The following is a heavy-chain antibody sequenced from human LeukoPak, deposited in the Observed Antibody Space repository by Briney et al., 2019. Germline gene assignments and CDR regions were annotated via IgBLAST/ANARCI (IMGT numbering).Heavy chain of an antibody. Sequence: PGRSLRLSCAASGFTFDDYAMHWVRQAPGKGLEWVSGISWNSGSIGYADSVKGRFTISRDNAKNSLYLQMNSLRAEDTALYYCAKDTSGDVWYFDLWGRGTLVTVSS. CDR1: GFTFDDYA. D-gene: IGHD7-27*01. J-gene: IGHJ2*01. CDR2: ISWNSGSI. CDR3: AKDTSGDVWYFDL. V-gene: IGHV3-9*01.